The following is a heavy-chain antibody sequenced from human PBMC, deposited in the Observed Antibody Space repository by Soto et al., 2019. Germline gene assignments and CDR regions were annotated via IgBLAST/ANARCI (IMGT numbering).Heavy chain of an antibody. Sequence: QVQLVQSGAAVKKPGSSVRVSCKASGGTFNSYAFSWVRQAPGQGLEWMGRVIPLRGTTNLAQKFQGRVTITADEATSTDDMWVSRLTSEDTAVYDCTADRGGQDDYYYHDMDTWGQGTRVSASS. D-gene: IGHD2-15*01. CDR2: VIPLRGTT. CDR3: TADRGGQDDYYYHDMDT. J-gene: IGHJ6*01. CDR1: GGTFNSYA. V-gene: IGHV1-69*01.